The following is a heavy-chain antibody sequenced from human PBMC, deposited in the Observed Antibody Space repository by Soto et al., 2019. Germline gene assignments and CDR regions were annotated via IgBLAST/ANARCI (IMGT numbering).Heavy chain of an antibody. Sequence: EVQLVESGGGLVQPGGSLRLSCAASGFTVRSNYMSWVRQAPGKGLEWVSVIYSGGSTYYADSVKGRFTISRDNSKNTLYLQMNSLRAEDTAVYYCARQQLWTSYYYYGMDVWGQGTTVTVSS. CDR2: IYSGGST. CDR3: ARQQLWTSYYYYGMDV. J-gene: IGHJ6*02. CDR1: GFTVRSNY. V-gene: IGHV3-66*04. D-gene: IGHD5-18*01.